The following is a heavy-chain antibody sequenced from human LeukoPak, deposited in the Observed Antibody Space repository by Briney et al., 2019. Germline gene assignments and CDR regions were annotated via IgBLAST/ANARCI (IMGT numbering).Heavy chain of an antibody. J-gene: IGHJ1*01. CDR1: RGSISSYY. CDR3: AGIDYGDYVQH. D-gene: IGHD4-17*01. CDR2: IYYSGST. V-gene: IGHV4-59*01. Sequence: SETLSLTCTVSRGSISSYYWSWLRQPPGKGLEWIGYIYYSGSTNYNPSLKSRVTISVDTSKNQFSLKLRSVTAADTAVYYCAGIDYGDYVQHWGQGTLVTASS.